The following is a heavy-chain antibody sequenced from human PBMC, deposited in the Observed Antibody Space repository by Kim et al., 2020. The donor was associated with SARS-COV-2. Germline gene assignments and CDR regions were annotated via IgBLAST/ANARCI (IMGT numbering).Heavy chain of an antibody. CDR3: ARASTYYYDSSGYAFDI. Sequence: KSQVTISVDKSKNQFSLKLSSVTAADTAVYYCARASTYYYDSSGYAFDIWGQGTMVTVSS. D-gene: IGHD3-22*01. J-gene: IGHJ3*02. V-gene: IGHV4-4*02.